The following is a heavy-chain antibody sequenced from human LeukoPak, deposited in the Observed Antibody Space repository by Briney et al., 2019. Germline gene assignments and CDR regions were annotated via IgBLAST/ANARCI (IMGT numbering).Heavy chain of an antibody. CDR3: ARLDRSAWFDP. Sequence: SETLSLTCTVSGGSISSYYWSWIRQPPGKGLEWIGYIYYSGSTNYNPSLKSRVTISVDTSKNQFSLKLSSVTAADTAVYYCARLDRSAWFDPWGQGTPVTVSS. J-gene: IGHJ5*02. CDR2: IYYSGST. V-gene: IGHV4-59*08. CDR1: GGSISSYY.